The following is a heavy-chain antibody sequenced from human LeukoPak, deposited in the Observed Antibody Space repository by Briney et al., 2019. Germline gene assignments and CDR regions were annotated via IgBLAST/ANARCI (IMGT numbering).Heavy chain of an antibody. Sequence: GGSLRLSCAASGFTFSSYEMNWVRQAPGKGLEWVSYISSSGSTIYYADSVKGRFTISRDNAKNSLYLQMNSLRAEDTAVYYCARVRIVVVTAPRDYYYYYYMDVWGKGTTVTISS. CDR2: ISSSGSTI. J-gene: IGHJ6*03. CDR3: ARVRIVVVTAPRDYYYYYYMDV. D-gene: IGHD2-21*02. CDR1: GFTFSSYE. V-gene: IGHV3-48*03.